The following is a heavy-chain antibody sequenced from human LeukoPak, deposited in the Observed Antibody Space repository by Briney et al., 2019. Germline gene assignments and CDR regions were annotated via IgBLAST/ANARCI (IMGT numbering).Heavy chain of an antibody. CDR1: GFTFNNYA. J-gene: IGHJ5*02. CDR2: ISGGGETT. V-gene: IGHV3-23*01. D-gene: IGHD4-17*01. Sequence: TGGSLRLSCAASGFTFNNYAMNWVRQAPGKGLEWVSSISGGGETTYYADSAKGRFTISRDNSQNTLYLQMNSLRAEDTAVYYCARDYADYVGYFFFDHWGQGTLVTVSS. CDR3: ARDYADYVGYFFFDH.